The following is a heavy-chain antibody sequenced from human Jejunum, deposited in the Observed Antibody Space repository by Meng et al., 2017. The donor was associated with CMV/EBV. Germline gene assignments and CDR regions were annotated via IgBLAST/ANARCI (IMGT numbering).Heavy chain of an antibody. CDR3: ASLWGPTDY. D-gene: IGHD7-27*01. J-gene: IGHJ4*02. CDR2: IKKDGSQT. Sequence: WAAYGFKVSDYWMSWVSQETGKGMEWVAKIKKDGSQTIYVDSMKGRFIISRDNAKNSLYLQMSSLRVEETAVYYCASLWGPTDYWGQGTLVTVSS. CDR1: GFKVSDYW. V-gene: IGHV3-7*01.